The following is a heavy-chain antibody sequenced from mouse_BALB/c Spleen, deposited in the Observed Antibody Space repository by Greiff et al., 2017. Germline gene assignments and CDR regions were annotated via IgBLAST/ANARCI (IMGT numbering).Heavy chain of an antibody. CDR2: INPSNGGT. Sequence: VQLQQSGAELVRSGASVKLSCTASGFNIKDYYMYWVKQRPGQGLEWIGGINPSNGGTNFNEKFKSKATLTVDKSSSTAYMQLSSLTSEDSAVYYCTTNWDDFDYWGQGTTLTVSS. D-gene: IGHD4-1*01. CDR1: GFNIKDYY. CDR3: TTNWDDFDY. V-gene: IGHV1S16*01. J-gene: IGHJ2*01.